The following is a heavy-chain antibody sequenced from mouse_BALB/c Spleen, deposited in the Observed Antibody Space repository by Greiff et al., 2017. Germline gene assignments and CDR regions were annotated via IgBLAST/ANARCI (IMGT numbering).Heavy chain of an antibody. CDR3: ARYGNYYFDY. V-gene: IGHV5-9*03. J-gene: IGHJ2*01. D-gene: IGHD2-1*01. CDR2: ISSGGGNT. CDR1: GFTFSSYT. Sequence: EVMLVESGGGLVKPGGSLKLSCAASGFTFSSYTMSWVRQTPEKRLEWVATISSGGGNTYYPDSVKGRFTISRDNAKNILYLQMSSLRSEDTALYYCARYGNYYFDYWGQGTTLTVSS.